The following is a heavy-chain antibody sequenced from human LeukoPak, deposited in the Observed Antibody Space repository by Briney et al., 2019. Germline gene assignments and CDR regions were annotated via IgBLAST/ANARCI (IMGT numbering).Heavy chain of an antibody. Sequence: GGSLRLSCAASGFTFSSYAMSWVRQAPGKGLEWASAISGSGGSTYYADSVKGRFTISRDNSKNTLYLQMNSLRAEDTAVYYCAKVWIAVSGAFDIWGQGTMVTVSS. D-gene: IGHD6-19*01. CDR3: AKVWIAVSGAFDI. J-gene: IGHJ3*02. CDR1: GFTFSSYA. CDR2: ISGSGGST. V-gene: IGHV3-23*01.